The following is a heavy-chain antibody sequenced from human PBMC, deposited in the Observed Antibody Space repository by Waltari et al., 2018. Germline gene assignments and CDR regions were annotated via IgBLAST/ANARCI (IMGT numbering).Heavy chain of an antibody. D-gene: IGHD4-17*01. Sequence: QLLASGGGLVQPGGSLRLSCKASGFTFSDHAMTWVRQAPGKGLDWVSSISRFGDITYYADSVQGRFTISRDNSKYTLYLQMDRLTAVDTALYFCAKRGSRRNYSDSRGAFDVWGQGSMVTVSS. J-gene: IGHJ3*01. V-gene: IGHV3-23*01. CDR2: ISRFGDIT. CDR3: AKRGSRRNYSDSRGAFDV. CDR1: GFTFSDHA.